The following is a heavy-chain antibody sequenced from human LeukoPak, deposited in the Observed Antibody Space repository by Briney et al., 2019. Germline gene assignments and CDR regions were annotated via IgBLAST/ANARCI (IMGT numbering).Heavy chain of an antibody. CDR1: GFTFSSYG. CDR2: ISYDGSNK. Sequence: PGRPLRLSCAASGFTFSSYGMHWVRQAPGKGLEWVAVISYDGSNKYYADSVKGRFTISRDNSKNTLYLQMNSLRAEDTAVYYCAKWELVGRSGTTAVDYWGQGTLVTVSS. D-gene: IGHD1-1*01. V-gene: IGHV3-30*18. J-gene: IGHJ4*02. CDR3: AKWELVGRSGTTAVDY.